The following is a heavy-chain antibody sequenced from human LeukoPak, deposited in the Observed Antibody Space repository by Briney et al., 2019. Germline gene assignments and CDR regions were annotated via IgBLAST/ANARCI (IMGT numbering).Heavy chain of an antibody. CDR3: ARGPWWLMSPTNSNTDY. CDR2: IYYSGST. CDR1: GGSISSYY. J-gene: IGHJ4*02. Sequence: SETLSLTCTVSGGSISSYYWSWIRQPPGKGLEWIGYIYYSGSTNYNPSLKSRVTISVDTSKNQFSLKLSSVTAADTAVYYCARGPWWLMSPTNSNTDYWGQGTLVTVSS. D-gene: IGHD2-8*02. V-gene: IGHV4-59*08.